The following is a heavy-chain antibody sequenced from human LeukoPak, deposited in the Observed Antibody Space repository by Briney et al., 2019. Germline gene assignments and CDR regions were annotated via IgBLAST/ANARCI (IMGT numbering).Heavy chain of an antibody. D-gene: IGHD2-21*02. CDR1: GGPISSYY. CDR2: IYYSGST. J-gene: IGHJ3*02. CDR3: ARGDSGGDAFDI. V-gene: IGHV4-59*01. Sequence: SETLSLTCTVSGGPISSYYWSWIRQPPGKGLEWIGYIYYSGSTNYNPSLKSRVTISVDTSKNQFSLKLSSVTAADTAVYYCARGDSGGDAFDIWGQGTMVTVSS.